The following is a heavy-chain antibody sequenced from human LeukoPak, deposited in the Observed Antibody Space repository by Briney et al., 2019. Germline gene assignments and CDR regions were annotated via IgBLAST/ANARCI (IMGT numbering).Heavy chain of an antibody. J-gene: IGHJ4*02. Sequence: GGSLRLSCAASGFTFGSHAMTWVRQAPGKGLEWVSGIDGDGTNTYYADSVKGRFTVSRDNSKNTLYLQMNSLGANDTAVYFCAKEVTPYPQVITCFDYWGQGSLVTVSS. CDR3: AKEVTPYPQVITCFDY. D-gene: IGHD3-22*01. V-gene: IGHV3-23*01. CDR2: IDGDGTNT. CDR1: GFTFGSHA.